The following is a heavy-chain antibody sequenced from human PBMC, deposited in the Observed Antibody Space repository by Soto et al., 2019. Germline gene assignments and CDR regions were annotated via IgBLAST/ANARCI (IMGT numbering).Heavy chain of an antibody. CDR1: GFTFSSYA. CDR2: ISGSGGST. Sequence: EVQLLESGGGLVQPGGSLRLSCAASGFTFSSYAMSWVRQAPGKGLEWVSAISGSGGSTYYADSVKGRFTISRDNSKNTLYLQMNSLRAEDTAVYYRAKDRDIVVVPAAMGVYWGQGTLVTVSS. J-gene: IGHJ4*02. D-gene: IGHD2-2*01. V-gene: IGHV3-23*01. CDR3: AKDRDIVVVPAAMGVY.